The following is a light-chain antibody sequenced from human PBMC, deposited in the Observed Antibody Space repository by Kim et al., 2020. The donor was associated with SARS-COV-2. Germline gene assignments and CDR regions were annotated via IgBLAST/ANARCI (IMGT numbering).Light chain of an antibody. CDR1: KLGDKY. CDR3: QAWDSSTAV. CDR2: QDN. V-gene: IGLV3-1*01. J-gene: IGLJ1*01. Sequence: YELTQPPSVSVSPGQTASITCSGDKLGDKYACWYQQKPGQSPVLVIYQDNKRPSGIPERFSGSNSGNTATLTISGTQAMDEADYYCQAWDSSTAVFGTGTKVTVL.